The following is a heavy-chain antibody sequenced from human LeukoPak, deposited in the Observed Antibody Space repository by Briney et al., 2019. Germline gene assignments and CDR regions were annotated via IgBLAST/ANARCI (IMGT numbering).Heavy chain of an antibody. V-gene: IGHV3-48*01. CDR3: VREESESYPFDS. D-gene: IGHD1-26*01. Sequence: PGGSLRLSCAASGFTFRNAWMNWVRQAPGKGPEWISYISSISRVIYYADSVKGRFTISRDNAKNSLSLQMNSLRAEDTAVYYCVREESESYPFDSWGQGTLVIVSS. CDR1: GFTFRNAW. CDR2: ISSISRVI. J-gene: IGHJ4*02.